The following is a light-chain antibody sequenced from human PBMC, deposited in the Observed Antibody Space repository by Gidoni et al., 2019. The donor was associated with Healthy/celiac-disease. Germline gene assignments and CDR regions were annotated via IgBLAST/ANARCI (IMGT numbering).Light chain of an antibody. CDR3: QSYDSSLSGSWV. CDR1: SSNIGAGYD. V-gene: IGLV1-40*01. CDR2: GNS. Sequence: QSVLTQPPSVSGAPGQRVTISCTGSSSNIGAGYDVHWYQQLPGTAPKLLLYGNSNRPSGVPDRFSGSKSGTSASLAITGLQAEDEADYYCQSYDSSLSGSWVFGTGTKVTVL. J-gene: IGLJ1*01.